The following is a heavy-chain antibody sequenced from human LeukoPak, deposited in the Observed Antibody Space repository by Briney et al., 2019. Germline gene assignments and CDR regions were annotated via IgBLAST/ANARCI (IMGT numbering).Heavy chain of an antibody. CDR2: MNPNSGNT. CDR1: GYTFTSYD. D-gene: IGHD6-19*01. V-gene: IGHV1-8*01. Sequence: ASVKVPCKASGYTFTSYDINWVRQATGQGLEWMGWMNPNSGNTGYAQKFQGRVTMTRNTSISTAHMELSSLRSEDTAVYYCARTSGWSHYMDVWGKGTTVTVSS. J-gene: IGHJ6*03. CDR3: ARTSGWSHYMDV.